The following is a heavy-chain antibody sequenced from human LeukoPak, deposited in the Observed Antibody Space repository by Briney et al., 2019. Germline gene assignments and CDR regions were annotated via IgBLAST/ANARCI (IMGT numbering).Heavy chain of an antibody. CDR2: IYYSGST. V-gene: IGHV4-31*03. Sequence: PSETLSLTCTVSGGSISSGGYYWSWIRQHPGKGLEWIGYIYYSGSTYYNPSLKSRVTISVDTSKNQFSLKLSSVTAADTAAYYCASVRSDYYDSSGYPPNYYYYYMDVWGKGTTVTVSS. J-gene: IGHJ6*03. D-gene: IGHD3-22*01. CDR3: ASVRSDYYDSSGYPPNYYYYYMDV. CDR1: GGSISSGGYY.